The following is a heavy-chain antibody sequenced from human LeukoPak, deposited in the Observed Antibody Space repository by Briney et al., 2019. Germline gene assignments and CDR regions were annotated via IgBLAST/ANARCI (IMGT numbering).Heavy chain of an antibody. D-gene: IGHD3-9*01. CDR1: GFTFRIYA. V-gene: IGHV3-23*01. J-gene: IGHJ5*02. Sequence: GGSLRLSCAASGFTFRIYAMTWVRQAPGKGLEWVSGISGSGGYIYSADSVKGRFTISRDNSKNTLYLQMNSLRAEDTAVYYCAKGVLRYFDWFDPWGQGTLVTVSS. CDR3: AKGVLRYFDWFDP. CDR2: ISGSGGYI.